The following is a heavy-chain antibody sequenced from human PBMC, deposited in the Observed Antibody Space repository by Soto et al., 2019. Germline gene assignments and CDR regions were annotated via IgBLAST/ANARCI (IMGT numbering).Heavy chain of an antibody. CDR3: ARDGYSSGWYYYYGMDV. V-gene: IGHV1-18*04. Sequence: ASVKVSCKASGYTFTSYGISWVRQAPGQGLEWMGWISAYNGNTNYAQKLQGRVTMTTDTSTSTAYMELRSLRSDDTAVYYCARDGYSSGWYYYYGMDVWGQGTTVTVS. CDR1: GYTFTSYG. J-gene: IGHJ6*02. CDR2: ISAYNGNT. D-gene: IGHD6-19*01.